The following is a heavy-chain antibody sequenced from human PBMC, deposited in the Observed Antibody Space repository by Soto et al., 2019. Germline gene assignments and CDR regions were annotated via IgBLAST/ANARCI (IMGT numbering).Heavy chain of an antibody. V-gene: IGHV2-5*02. CDR1: GFSLSTNGMG. J-gene: IGHJ4*02. D-gene: IGHD2-2*01. Sequence: SGPTLVNPTQTLTLTCTFSGFSLSTNGMGVAWIRQPPGKALEWLALIYWDDDKRYRPSLKTRLSITKDTSKNQVVLTMTNMDPVDTATYYCARQCASSSCAFGEYYLDYWGQGALVTV. CDR2: IYWDDDK. CDR3: ARQCASSSCAFGEYYLDY.